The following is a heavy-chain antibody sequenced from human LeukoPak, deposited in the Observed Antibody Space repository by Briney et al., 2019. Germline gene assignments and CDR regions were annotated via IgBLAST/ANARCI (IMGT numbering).Heavy chain of an antibody. CDR2: INPNSDGT. D-gene: IGHD5-18*01. CDR3: VRSTAMVYFFDY. Sequence: ASVKLSCKVSGYTFTVYHMHWGRQAPGQGLEWMGWINPNSDGTNYAQKFQGRVTMAGDTSISTAYMELSRLRSDDTAVYYCVRSTAMVYFFDYWGQGTLVTVSS. CDR1: GYTFTVYH. J-gene: IGHJ4*01. V-gene: IGHV1-2*02.